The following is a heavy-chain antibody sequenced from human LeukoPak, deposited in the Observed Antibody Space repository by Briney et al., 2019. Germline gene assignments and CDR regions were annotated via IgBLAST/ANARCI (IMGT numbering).Heavy chain of an antibody. Sequence: GGSLRLTCAASGFTIGTYAMTWVRQAPGKGLEWVSGIGSAGTYYADSVKGRFTISRDNSKNTLYLQMNSLRAEDTAVYCCAKNLDASGSYFPDEWGQGTLVTVSS. D-gene: IGHD3-10*01. CDR3: AKNLDASGSYFPDE. CDR1: GFTIGTYA. CDR2: IGSAGT. J-gene: IGHJ4*02. V-gene: IGHV3-23*01.